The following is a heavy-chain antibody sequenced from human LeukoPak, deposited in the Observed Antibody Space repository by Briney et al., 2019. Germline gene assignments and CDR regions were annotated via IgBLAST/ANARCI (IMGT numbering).Heavy chain of an antibody. Sequence: GGSLRLSCAASGFSFSSFGMSWVRQAPGKGLEWVSFIRVSDGRTYYADSVKGHFTISRDNSKNTLYPQMNSLRAEDTAVYYCAKAVASTPYYYYGMEVWGQGTTVTVSS. CDR3: AKAVASTPYYYYGMEV. V-gene: IGHV3-23*01. CDR2: IRVSDGRT. CDR1: GFSFSSFG. D-gene: IGHD6-19*01. J-gene: IGHJ6*02.